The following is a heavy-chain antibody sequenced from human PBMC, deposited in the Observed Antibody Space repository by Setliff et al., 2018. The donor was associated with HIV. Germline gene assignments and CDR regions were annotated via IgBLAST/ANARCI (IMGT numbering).Heavy chain of an antibody. V-gene: IGHV1-8*02. CDR1: GYTFTNYD. CDR2: MNPGTRNT. Sequence: ASVKVSCKPSGYTFTNYDINWVRQAAGQGLEWMGWMNPGTRNTGYAQRLEGSVTMTWDTSISTAYMELNNVKFEDTAVYYCARARTDHYDRGRRSHYYIDVWARGATVTVSS. CDR3: ARARTDHYDRGRRSHYYIDV. D-gene: IGHD3-22*01. J-gene: IGHJ6*03.